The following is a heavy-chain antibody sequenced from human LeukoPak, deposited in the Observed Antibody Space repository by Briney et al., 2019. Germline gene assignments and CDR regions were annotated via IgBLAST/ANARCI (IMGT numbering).Heavy chain of an antibody. CDR2: IWYDGSNE. CDR1: GITFRSYG. D-gene: IGHD2-15*01. J-gene: IGHJ4*02. Sequence: GGSLRLSCAASGITFRSYGMHWVRQAPGKGLEWVAFIWYDGSNEYYADSVKGRFTISRDNSRNTLFLQMNSLRAEDTAVYYCATDRATQYFDYWGQGTLVSVSS. CDR3: ATDRATQYFDY. V-gene: IGHV3-30*02.